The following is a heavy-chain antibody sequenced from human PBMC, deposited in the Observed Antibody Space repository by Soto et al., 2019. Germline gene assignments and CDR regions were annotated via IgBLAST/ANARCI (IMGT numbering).Heavy chain of an antibody. CDR1: AASFSKYY. CDR3: TTARGTYGAEYFQH. J-gene: IGHJ1*01. Sequence: SETLSLTCTVSAASFSKYYWTRIRQPPGKGLEWIGYIYFNGNTKYNPSLEGRLTISIDTSKKEFSLKLTSVTAADTAVYYCTTARGTYGAEYFQHWGQGTLVTVSS. D-gene: IGHD4-17*01. V-gene: IGHV4-59*01. CDR2: IYFNGNT.